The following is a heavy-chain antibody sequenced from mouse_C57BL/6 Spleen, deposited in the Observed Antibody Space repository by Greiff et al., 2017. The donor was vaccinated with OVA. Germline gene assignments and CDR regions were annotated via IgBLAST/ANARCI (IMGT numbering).Heavy chain of an antibody. CDR2: ISYDGSN. CDR3: ARRGDYSNYPSYAMDY. V-gene: IGHV3-6*01. Sequence: EVQLQQSGPGLVKPSQSLSLTCSVTGYSITSGYYWNWIRQFPGNKLEWMGYISYDGSNNYNPSLKNRISITRDTSKNQFFLKLNSVTTEDTATYYCARRGDYSNYPSYAMDYWGQGTSVTVSS. D-gene: IGHD2-5*01. CDR1: GYSITSGYY. J-gene: IGHJ4*01.